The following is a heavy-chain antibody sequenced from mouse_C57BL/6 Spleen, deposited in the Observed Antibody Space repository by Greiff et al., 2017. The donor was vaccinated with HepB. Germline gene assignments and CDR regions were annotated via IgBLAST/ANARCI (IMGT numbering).Heavy chain of an antibody. CDR1: GYTFTDYY. V-gene: IGHV1-76*01. CDR3: AREMFAY. Sequence: QVQLQQSGAELVRPGASVKLSCKASGYTFTDYYINWVKQRPGQGLEWIARIYPGSGNTYYNEKFKGKATLTAEKSSSTAYMQLSSLTSEDSAVYFCAREMFAYWGQGTLVTVSA. CDR2: IYPGSGNT. J-gene: IGHJ3*01.